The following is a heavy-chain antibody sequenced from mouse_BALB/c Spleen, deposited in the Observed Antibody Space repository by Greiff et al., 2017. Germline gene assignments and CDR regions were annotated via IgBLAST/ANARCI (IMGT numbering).Heavy chain of an antibody. J-gene: IGHJ3*01. CDR3: ARGDYGSSYAAY. D-gene: IGHD1-1*01. Sequence: QVQLQQSGPELVKPGASVKMSCKASGYTFTSYYIHWVKQRPGQGLEWIGWIYPGDGSTKYNEKFKGKTTLTADKSSSTAYMLLSSLTSEDSAIYFCARGDYGSSYAAYWGQGTLVTVSA. CDR1: GYTFTSYY. CDR2: IYPGDGST. V-gene: IGHV1S56*01.